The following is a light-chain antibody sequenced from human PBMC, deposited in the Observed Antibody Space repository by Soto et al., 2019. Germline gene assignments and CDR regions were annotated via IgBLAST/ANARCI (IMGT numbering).Light chain of an antibody. J-gene: IGLJ2*01. V-gene: IGLV2-14*01. Sequence: QSALAQPASVSGSPGQSITISCTGTSSDVGAYNYVSWYHQHHPGKAPELIIYDVTDRPSGVSTRFSGSKSGNTASLTISWLQAEDEGDYYCSSYTTIKTVIFGGGTKVTVL. CDR3: SSYTTIKTVI. CDR2: DVT. CDR1: SSDVGAYNY.